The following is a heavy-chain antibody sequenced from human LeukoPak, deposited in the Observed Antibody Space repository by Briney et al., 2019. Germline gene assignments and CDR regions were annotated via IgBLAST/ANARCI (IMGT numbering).Heavy chain of an antibody. CDR1: VYTFTYYY. CDR3: ARARGEGYYMDV. J-gene: IGHJ6*03. CDR2: INPNNGGT. Sequence: ASVTVSYKPSVYTFTYYYMHWMRQAPGQGGEGMGWINPNNGGTHYAQQFQGRVTMTRDTSITTAYMDLSSLRSDDTAVYYCARARGEGYYMDVWGKGTTVTVSS. V-gene: IGHV1-2*02.